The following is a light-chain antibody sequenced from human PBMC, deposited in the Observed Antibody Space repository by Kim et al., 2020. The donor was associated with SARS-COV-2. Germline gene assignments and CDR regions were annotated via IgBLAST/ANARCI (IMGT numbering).Light chain of an antibody. CDR2: GAS. Sequence: EIVLTQSPGTLSLSPGERATLSCRASQSVSSSYLAWYQQKPGQAPRLLMYGASSRATCIPDRFSGSGSGTDFSLTISRLEPEDFAVYYCQQYGSSPSVTFGQGTRLEIK. J-gene: IGKJ5*01. CDR1: QSVSSSY. V-gene: IGKV3-20*01. CDR3: QQYGSSPSVT.